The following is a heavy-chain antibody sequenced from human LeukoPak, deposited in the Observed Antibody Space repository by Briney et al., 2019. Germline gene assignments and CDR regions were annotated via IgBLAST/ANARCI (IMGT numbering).Heavy chain of an antibody. J-gene: IGHJ6*02. CDR3: ASSHYPYYYGMDV. Sequence: GGSLRLSCAASGFTFSSYAMSWVRQAPGKGLEYVSAISSNGGSTYYANSVKGRFTISRDNSKNTLYLQMGSLRAEDMAVYYCASSHYPYYYGMDVWGQGTTVTVSS. V-gene: IGHV3-64*01. CDR1: GFTFSSYA. CDR2: ISSNGGST.